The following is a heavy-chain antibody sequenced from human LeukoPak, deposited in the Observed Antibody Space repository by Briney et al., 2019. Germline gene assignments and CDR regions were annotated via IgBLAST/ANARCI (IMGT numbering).Heavy chain of an antibody. Sequence: GGSLRLSCAASGFTFSNAWMSWVRQAPGKGLEWVSSFIASGGGTDYADSVKGRFTISRDNSKNTLYLQMNSLRADDTAVYYCAKSVETGYTSYYYYYMDVWGKGTTVTVSS. J-gene: IGHJ6*03. CDR2: FIASGGGT. CDR1: GFTFSNAW. D-gene: IGHD3-9*01. V-gene: IGHV3-23*01. CDR3: AKSVETGYTSYYYYYMDV.